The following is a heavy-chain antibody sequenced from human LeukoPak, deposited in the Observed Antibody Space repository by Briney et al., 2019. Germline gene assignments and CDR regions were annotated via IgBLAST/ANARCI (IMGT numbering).Heavy chain of an antibody. CDR2: INERGTDS. V-gene: IGHV3-74*03. D-gene: IGHD1-1*01. CDR1: GFTFSGHW. CDR3: VRDETLWTLDW. J-gene: IGHJ4*02. Sequence: PGGSLRLSCTASGFTFSGHWIHWVRQPPGVGLVWVSRINERGTDSMYAESVKGRFTISRDNAKNTVYLQMNSLRAEDTAVYYCVRDETLWTLDWWGQGTLVSVSS.